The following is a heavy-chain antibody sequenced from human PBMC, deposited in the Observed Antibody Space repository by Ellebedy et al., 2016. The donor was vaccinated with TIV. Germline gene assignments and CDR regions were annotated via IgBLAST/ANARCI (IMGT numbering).Heavy chain of an antibody. V-gene: IGHV3-53*01. Sequence: GESLKISCAASGFTVSSNYMSWVRQAPGKGLEWVSIIYSGGSTYYADSVKGRFTISRDNSKNTLYLQMNSLRAEDTAVYYCARAARGITIFGVVDWFDPWGQGTLVTVSS. CDR1: GFTVSSNY. CDR3: ARAARGITIFGVVDWFDP. CDR2: IYSGGST. D-gene: IGHD3-3*01. J-gene: IGHJ5*02.